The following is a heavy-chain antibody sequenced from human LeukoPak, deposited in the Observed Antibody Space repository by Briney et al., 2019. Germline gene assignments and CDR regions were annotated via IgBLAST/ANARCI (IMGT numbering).Heavy chain of an antibody. Sequence: GGSLRLSCAASGFTFSVYNMNWVRQAPGKGLEWVSYITNSGSTINYADSVKGRFTISRDNAKNSLYLQMNSLRAEDTAVYYCARSIGLTGGGVDVWGQGTTVTVSS. D-gene: IGHD3-9*01. CDR1: GFTFSVYN. J-gene: IGHJ6*02. CDR2: ITNSGSTI. V-gene: IGHV3-11*01. CDR3: ARSIGLTGGGVDV.